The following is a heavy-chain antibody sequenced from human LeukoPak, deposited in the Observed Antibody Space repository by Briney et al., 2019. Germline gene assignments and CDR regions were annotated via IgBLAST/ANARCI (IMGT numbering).Heavy chain of an antibody. Sequence: ASVKVSCKVSGYTLTELSMHWVRQAPGKGLEWMGGFDPEDGETIYAQKFQGRVTMTEDTSTDTAYMGLSSLRSEDTAVYYCAREPRGLLWFGEGHVHYYMDVWGKGTTVTVSS. D-gene: IGHD3-10*01. CDR3: AREPRGLLWFGEGHVHYYMDV. V-gene: IGHV1-24*01. CDR2: FDPEDGET. J-gene: IGHJ6*03. CDR1: GYTLTELS.